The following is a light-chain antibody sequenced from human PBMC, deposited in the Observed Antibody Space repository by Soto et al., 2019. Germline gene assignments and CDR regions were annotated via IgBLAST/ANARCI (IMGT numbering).Light chain of an antibody. CDR2: DVS. CDR1: SSDVGGYNY. V-gene: IGLV2-11*01. Sequence: QSALTQPRSVSGSPGQSVTISCTGTSSDVGGYNYVSWYQQHPGKAPKLMIYDVSKRPSGVPDRFSGSKSGNTASLTISGLQAEDEADYYSCSYAGNYYVFGTGTKLTVL. J-gene: IGLJ1*01. CDR3: CSYAGNYYV.